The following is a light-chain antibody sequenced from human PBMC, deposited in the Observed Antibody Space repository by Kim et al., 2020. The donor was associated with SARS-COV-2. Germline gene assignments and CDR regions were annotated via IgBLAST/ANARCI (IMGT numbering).Light chain of an antibody. CDR3: QQFKSYPLT. Sequence: IQLTQSPSSLSASVGDTVTITCRASQGIYSYLTWFQQKPGKAPKLLIYDASTLESGVPSRFSGSGSGTEFTLTISSLQAEDFATYYCQQFKSYPLTFGGGTKVEI. J-gene: IGKJ4*01. CDR2: DAS. V-gene: IGKV1-9*01. CDR1: QGIYSY.